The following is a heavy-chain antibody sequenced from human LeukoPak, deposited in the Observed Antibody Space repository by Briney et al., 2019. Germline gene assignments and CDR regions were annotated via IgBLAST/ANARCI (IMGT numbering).Heavy chain of an antibody. CDR3: AKDTPLFYHYYGIDV. J-gene: IGHJ6*02. Sequence: QPGGSLRLSCAAPGLNLDAYAMHWVRQAPGKGLEWVSLISGDGTITYYADSVKGRFTISRDNSKNSLFLEMNSLRSEDTALYYCAKDTPLFYHYYGIDVWGQGTTVTVSS. CDR2: ISGDGTIT. CDR1: GLNLDAYA. V-gene: IGHV3-43*02.